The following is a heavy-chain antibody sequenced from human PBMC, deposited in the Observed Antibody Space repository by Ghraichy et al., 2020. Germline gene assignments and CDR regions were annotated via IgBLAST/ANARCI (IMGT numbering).Heavy chain of an antibody. D-gene: IGHD6-13*01. CDR3: AREDSGSWYYFDY. J-gene: IGHJ4*02. Sequence: GGSLRLSCAASGFTFSSYWMSWVRQAPGKGLEWVANIKQDGSEKYYVDSVKGRFTISRDNAKNSLYLQMNSLRAEDTAVYYCAREDSGSWYYFDYWGQGTLVTVSS. CDR1: GFTFSSYW. V-gene: IGHV3-7*01. CDR2: IKQDGSEK.